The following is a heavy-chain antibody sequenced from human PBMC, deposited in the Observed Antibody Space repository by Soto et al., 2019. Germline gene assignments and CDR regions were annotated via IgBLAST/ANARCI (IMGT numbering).Heavy chain of an antibody. J-gene: IGHJ4*02. Sequence: SXTLSLTCAVYGGSFRGYYWTWIRQPPGTGLEWIGEINHSGSTHYNPSLKSRVTISIDTSKDQFSLKLSSVTAADTAVYYCARYTNSWSAFDYWGQGTRVTVSS. CDR3: ARYTNSWSAFDY. V-gene: IGHV4-34*01. CDR2: INHSGST. D-gene: IGHD6-19*01. CDR1: GGSFRGYY.